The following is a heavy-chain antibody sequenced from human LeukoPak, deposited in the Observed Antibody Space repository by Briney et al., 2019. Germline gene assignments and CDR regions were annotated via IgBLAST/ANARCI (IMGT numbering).Heavy chain of an antibody. D-gene: IGHD5-24*01. CDR2: IYYSGST. V-gene: IGHV4-31*03. J-gene: IGHJ4*02. CDR1: GGSISSGGYY. CDR3: ARSRWLPISD. Sequence: SETLSLTCTVSGGSISSGGYYLSWIRQHPGQGLEWIGYIYYSGSTYYNPSLKSRVTISVDTSKNQFSLKLSSVTAADTAVYYCARSRWLPISDWGQGTLVTVSS.